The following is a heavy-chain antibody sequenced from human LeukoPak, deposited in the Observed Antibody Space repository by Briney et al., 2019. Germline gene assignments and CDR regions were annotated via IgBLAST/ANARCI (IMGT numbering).Heavy chain of an antibody. CDR1: GFTFSSYW. D-gene: IGHD3-3*01. CDR2: IKQDGSEK. J-gene: IGHJ3*02. V-gene: IGHV3-7*01. Sequence: GGSLRLSCAASGFTFSSYWMSWVRQAPGRGLGWVANIKQDGSEKYYVDSVKGRFTISRDNAKNSLCLQMNSLRAEDTAVYYCARDYDFWSPASFDIWGQGTMVTVSS. CDR3: ARDYDFWSPASFDI.